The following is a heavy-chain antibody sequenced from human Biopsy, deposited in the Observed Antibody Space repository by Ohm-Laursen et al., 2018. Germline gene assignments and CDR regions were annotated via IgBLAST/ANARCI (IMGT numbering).Heavy chain of an antibody. J-gene: IGHJ6*02. V-gene: IGHV3-23*01. CDR3: ARGKYKDFSTGLPRPYHYTLDF. CDR2: ISGNSDII. D-gene: IGHD3-22*01. Sequence: SLRLSCTASGFTFSSYAMTWFRQAPGKGLEWVSTISGNSDIIYDTDSVKGRFTISRDNSKNTLYLQMNSLRPEDTAVFYCARGKYKDFSTGLPRPYHYTLDFWGPGTTVTVSS. CDR1: GFTFSSYA.